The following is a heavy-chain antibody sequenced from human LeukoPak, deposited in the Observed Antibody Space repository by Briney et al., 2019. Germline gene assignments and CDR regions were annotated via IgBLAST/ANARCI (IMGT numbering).Heavy chain of an antibody. V-gene: IGHV3-7*05. J-gene: IGHJ6*02. CDR2: IKGDGSEK. D-gene: IGHD2-8*01. CDR1: GFTFRSYW. Sequence: PGGSLRLSCAASGFTFRSYWMSWVRQAPGKGLEWVANIKGDGSEKNYVDSVKGRFTISRDSAKNSLNLQMNSPRVEDTAVYYCARGCVPYGLDVWGQGTTVTVSS. CDR3: ARGCVPYGLDV.